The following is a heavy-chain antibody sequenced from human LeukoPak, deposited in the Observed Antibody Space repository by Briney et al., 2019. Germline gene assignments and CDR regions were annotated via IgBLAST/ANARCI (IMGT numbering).Heavy chain of an antibody. J-gene: IGHJ4*02. V-gene: IGHV1-69*06. CDR2: IIPIFGTA. Sequence: GASVKVSCKASGYTFTSYDISWVRQAPGQGLEWMGGIIPIFGTANYAQKFQGRVTITADKSTSTAYMELSSLRSEDTAVYYCASSRGPYSSSSYWGQGTLVTVSS. CDR1: GYTFTSYD. CDR3: ASSRGPYSSSSY. D-gene: IGHD6-6*01.